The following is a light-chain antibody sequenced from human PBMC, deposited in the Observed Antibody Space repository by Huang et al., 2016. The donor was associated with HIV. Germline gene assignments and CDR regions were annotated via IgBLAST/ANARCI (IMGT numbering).Light chain of an antibody. CDR3: QQSYNAFYT. Sequence: DIQMTQSPSSLSASVGEKITITCRASQDVNIFLSWYQQKPGTAPKLLIHTASNLQNGVSSRFSGSGCGTDFTLTINDLQPDDVATYYCQQSYNAFYTFGQGTKLEI. J-gene: IGKJ2*01. CDR2: TAS. CDR1: QDVNIF. V-gene: IGKV1-39*01.